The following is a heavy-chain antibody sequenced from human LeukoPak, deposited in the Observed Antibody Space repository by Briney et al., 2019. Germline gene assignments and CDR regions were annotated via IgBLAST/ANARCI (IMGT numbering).Heavy chain of an antibody. V-gene: IGHV3-30*18. CDR1: GFTFSSYG. CDR2: ISYDGSNK. Sequence: GGSLRLSCAASGFTFSSYGMHWVRQAPGKGLEWVAVISYDGSNKYYADSVKGRFTISRGNSKNTLYLQMNSLRAEDTAVYYCAKSTVGKYGYFDYWGQGTLVTVSS. CDR3: AKSTVGKYGYFDY. J-gene: IGHJ4*02. D-gene: IGHD4-17*01.